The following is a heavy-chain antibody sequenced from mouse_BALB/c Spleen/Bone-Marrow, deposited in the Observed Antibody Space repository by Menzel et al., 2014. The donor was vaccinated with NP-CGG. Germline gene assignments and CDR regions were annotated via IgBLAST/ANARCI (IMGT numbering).Heavy chain of an antibody. V-gene: IGHV1-7*01. Sequence: QVQLQQSGAELAKPGASVKMSCKASGNTFTTFWMHWVKQRPGQGLEWIGYINPTTSYTEYSQKFKDKATLTADKSSSTAYMQLSSLTSEDSAVYYCANGNSFAYWGQGTLVTVSA. CDR3: ANGNSFAY. CDR1: GNTFTTFW. J-gene: IGHJ3*01. D-gene: IGHD2-1*01. CDR2: INPTTSYT.